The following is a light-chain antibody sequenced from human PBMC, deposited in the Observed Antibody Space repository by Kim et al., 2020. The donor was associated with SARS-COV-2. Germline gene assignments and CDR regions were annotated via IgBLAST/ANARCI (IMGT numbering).Light chain of an antibody. CDR2: QDS. Sequence: SSELTQPPSVSVSPGQTASITCSGDKLGDKYACWYQQKPGQSPVLVIYQDSKRPSGIPERFSGSNSGNTATLTISGTQAMDEADYYCQAWDSSTGVFGGG. V-gene: IGLV3-1*01. J-gene: IGLJ2*01. CDR1: KLGDKY. CDR3: QAWDSSTGV.